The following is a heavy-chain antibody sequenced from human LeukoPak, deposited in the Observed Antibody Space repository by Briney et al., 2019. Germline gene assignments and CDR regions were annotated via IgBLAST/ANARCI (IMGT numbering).Heavy chain of an antibody. CDR1: GFTFSSYG. Sequence: PGGSLRLSCAASGFTFSSYGTHWVRQAPGKGLEWVAVISYDGSNKYYADSVKGRFTISRDNSKNTLYLQMNSLRAEDTAVYYCAKDTRRRTYYDILTGYPEPIYYYYGMDVWGQGTTVTVSS. CDR2: ISYDGSNK. J-gene: IGHJ6*02. CDR3: AKDTRRRTYYDILTGYPEPIYYYYGMDV. V-gene: IGHV3-30*18. D-gene: IGHD3-9*01.